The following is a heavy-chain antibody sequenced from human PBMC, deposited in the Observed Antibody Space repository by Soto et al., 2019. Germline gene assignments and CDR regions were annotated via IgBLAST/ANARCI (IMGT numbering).Heavy chain of an antibody. CDR3: VRDGTKTLRDWFDP. Sequence: SETLSLTCTVSGASISGFYWSWIRKSAGKGLEWIGRIYATGTTDYHPSLKSRVMMSVDTSKKQFSLKLRSVTAADTAVYYCVRDGTKTLRDWFDPWGQGISVTSPQ. V-gene: IGHV4-4*07. J-gene: IGHJ5*02. CDR1: GASISGFY. D-gene: IGHD1-1*01. CDR2: IYATGTT.